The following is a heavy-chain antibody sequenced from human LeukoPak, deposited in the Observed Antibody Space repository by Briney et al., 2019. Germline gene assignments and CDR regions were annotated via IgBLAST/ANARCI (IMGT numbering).Heavy chain of an antibody. D-gene: IGHD3-22*01. V-gene: IGHV1-2*02. CDR2: INPNSGGT. CDR1: GYTFTGYY. CDR3: ARRSGYGTYYFDY. J-gene: IGHJ4*02. Sequence: ASVKVSCKASGYTFTGYYMHWVRQAPGQGLEWMGWINPNSGGTNYAQKFQGRVTMTRDTSISTAYMELSRLRSDDTAVYYCARRSGYGTYYFDYWGQGTLVTASS.